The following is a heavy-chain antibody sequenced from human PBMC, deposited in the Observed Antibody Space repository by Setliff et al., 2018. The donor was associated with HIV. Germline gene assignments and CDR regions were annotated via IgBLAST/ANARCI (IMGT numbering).Heavy chain of an antibody. J-gene: IGHJ5*02. CDR2: INHRGST. Sequence: PSETLSLTCAVYGGSFSGYYWSWIRQPPGKGLEWSGEINHRGSTNYNPSLKSRVTISVDTSKNQFPLELSSVTAADTAVYYCAGMDLGYCSGGSCYWGWFDPWGEGTLGTVAS. D-gene: IGHD2-15*01. CDR1: GGSFSGYY. V-gene: IGHV4-34*01. CDR3: AGMDLGYCSGGSCYWGWFDP.